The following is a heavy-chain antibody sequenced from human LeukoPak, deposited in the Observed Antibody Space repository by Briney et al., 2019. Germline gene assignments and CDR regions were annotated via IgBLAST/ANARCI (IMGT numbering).Heavy chain of an antibody. D-gene: IGHD3-3*01. CDR2: IHHSGST. J-gene: IGHJ4*02. CDR1: GASISGYY. V-gene: IGHV4-59*12. Sequence: SETLSLACTVSGASISGYYWSWIRQPPGKGLECIGYIHHSGSTTYNPSLKSRLTISVDMSNNQFSLKLSSVTAADTALYYCARDWSGYGSFDYWGRGTLVTVSS. CDR3: ARDWSGYGSFDY.